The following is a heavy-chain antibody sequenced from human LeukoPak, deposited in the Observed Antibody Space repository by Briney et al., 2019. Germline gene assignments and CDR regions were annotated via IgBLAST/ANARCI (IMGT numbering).Heavy chain of an antibody. J-gene: IGHJ4*02. D-gene: IGHD3-22*01. V-gene: IGHV4-4*07. CDR2: IYTSGST. CDR3: ARQRYYYDSSGYYLDY. CDR1: GGSISSYY. Sequence: SETLSLTCTVSGGSISSYYWSWIRQPAGKGLEWIGRIYTSGSTNYNPSLKSRVTMSVDTSKNQFSLKLSSVTAADTAVYYCARQRYYYDSSGYYLDYWGQGTLVTVSS.